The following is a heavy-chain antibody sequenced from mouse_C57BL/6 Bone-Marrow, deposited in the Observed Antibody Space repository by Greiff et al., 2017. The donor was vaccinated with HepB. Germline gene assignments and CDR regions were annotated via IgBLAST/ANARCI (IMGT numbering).Heavy chain of an antibody. CDR2: ISSGGSYT. V-gene: IGHV5-6*02. J-gene: IGHJ1*03. D-gene: IGHD2-3*01. Sequence: EVKLMESGGDLVKPGGSLKLSCAASGFTFSSYGMSWVRQTPDKRLEWVATISSGGSYTYYPDSVKGRFTISRDNAKNTLYLQMSSLKSEDTAMYYCARRVYDGYYWYFDVWGTGTTVTVSS. CDR1: GFTFSSYG. CDR3: ARRVYDGYYWYFDV.